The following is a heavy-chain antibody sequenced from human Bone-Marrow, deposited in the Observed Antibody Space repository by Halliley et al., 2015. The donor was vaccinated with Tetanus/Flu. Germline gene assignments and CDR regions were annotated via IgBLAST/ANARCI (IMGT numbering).Heavy chain of an antibody. V-gene: IGHV3-53*01. D-gene: IGHD6-19*01. CDR3: ARGGRGSSGPEY. J-gene: IGHJ4*02. Sequence: GWVSVIYTGGNTYYADSVKGRLTISRDNSKNTLYLQMNSLRAEDTAVYHCARGGRGSSGPEYWGQGTLVTVSS. CDR2: IYTGGNT.